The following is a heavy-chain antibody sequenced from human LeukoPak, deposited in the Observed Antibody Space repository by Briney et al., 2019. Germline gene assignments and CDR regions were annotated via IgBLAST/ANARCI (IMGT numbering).Heavy chain of an antibody. CDR1: GGSISSGTYY. J-gene: IGHJ4*02. Sequence: SQTLSLTCTVYGGSISSGTYYWSWFRQPAGKGLEWIGRISTSGSTNYNPSLKSRVTISVDTSKNQFFLKLTSVTATDTAVYYCAREAPRPDYWGQGTLVTVSS. V-gene: IGHV4-61*02. CDR2: ISTSGST. CDR3: AREAPRPDY.